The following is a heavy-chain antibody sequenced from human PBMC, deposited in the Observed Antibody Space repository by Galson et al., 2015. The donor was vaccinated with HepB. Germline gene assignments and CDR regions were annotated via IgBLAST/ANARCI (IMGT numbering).Heavy chain of an antibody. CDR3: AKGKYYDVLTGYYPFDY. Sequence: SLRLSCAASGFTFSNYAMSWVRQVPGKGLEWVSAIRGSGGSTYSADSVKGRLTISRDNSKNTLYLQMNRLRAEDTAVYYCAKGKYYDVLTGYYPFDYWGQGNLVTVSA. J-gene: IGHJ4*02. V-gene: IGHV3-23*01. CDR2: IRGSGGST. CDR1: GFTFSNYA. D-gene: IGHD3-9*01.